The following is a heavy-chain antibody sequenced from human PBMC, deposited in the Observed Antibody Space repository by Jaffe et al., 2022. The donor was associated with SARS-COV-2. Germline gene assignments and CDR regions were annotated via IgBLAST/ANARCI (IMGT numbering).Heavy chain of an antibody. CDR3: ARGLTYCSSTSCYAFDI. Sequence: EVQLVESGGGLVKPGGSLRLSCAASGFTFSSYSMNWVRQAPGKGLEWVSSISSSSSYIYYADSVKGRFTISRDNAKNSLYLQMNSLRAEDTAVYYCARGLTYCSSTSCYAFDIWGQGTMVTVSS. D-gene: IGHD2-2*01. CDR2: ISSSSSYI. J-gene: IGHJ3*02. V-gene: IGHV3-21*01. CDR1: GFTFSSYS.